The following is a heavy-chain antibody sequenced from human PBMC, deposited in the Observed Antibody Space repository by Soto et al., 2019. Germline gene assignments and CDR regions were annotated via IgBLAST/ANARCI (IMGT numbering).Heavy chain of an antibody. J-gene: IGHJ5*02. Sequence: QLQLRESGSVLVKPSQTLSLTCAVSGGSISSGSYSWSWMRQSPGGGLEWLGYIYPSGNTYYNPSLKNRVTMSIDRSKNQFSLKLSSVTAADTAVYYCARGGYDFWSGLDPWGQGTLVTVSS. D-gene: IGHD3-3*01. CDR3: ARGGYDFWSGLDP. CDR2: IYPSGNT. V-gene: IGHV4-30-2*06. CDR1: GGSISSGSYS.